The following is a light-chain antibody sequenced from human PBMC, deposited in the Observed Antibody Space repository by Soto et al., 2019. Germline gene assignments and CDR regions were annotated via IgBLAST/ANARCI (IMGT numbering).Light chain of an antibody. CDR2: EVT. J-gene: IGLJ2*01. V-gene: IGLV2-14*01. CDR3: SSYTSTSTVV. Sequence: QSVLTQPASVSGSPGQSITISCTGTSTDVGDYNYVSWYQQHPDKAPKLIIYEVTNRPSGVSNRFSGSKSGNTASLTISGLQAEDEADYYCSSYTSTSTVVFGGGTQLTVL. CDR1: STDVGDYNY.